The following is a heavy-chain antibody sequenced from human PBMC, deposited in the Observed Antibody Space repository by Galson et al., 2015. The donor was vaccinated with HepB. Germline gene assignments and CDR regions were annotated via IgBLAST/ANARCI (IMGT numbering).Heavy chain of an antibody. D-gene: IGHD6-19*01. Sequence: QVQLQESGPGLVKPSETLSLTCTVSGGSISSSSYYWGWIRQPPGKGLEWIGSIYYSGSTYYNPSLKSRVTISVDTSKNQFSLKLSSVTAADTAVYYCARGIAVAGVFDYWGQGTLVTVSS. CDR1: GGSISSSSYY. CDR3: ARGIAVAGVFDY. CDR2: IYYSGST. V-gene: IGHV4-39*01. J-gene: IGHJ4*02.